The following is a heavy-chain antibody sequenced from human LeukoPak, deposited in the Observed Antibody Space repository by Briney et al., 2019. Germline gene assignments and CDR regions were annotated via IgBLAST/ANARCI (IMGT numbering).Heavy chain of an antibody. V-gene: IGHV3-21*01. D-gene: IGHD1-26*01. CDR3: ARVAGAVGATHNWYFDL. Sequence: GGSLRLSCAASGFTFSSYWMTWVRQAPGKGLEWVSSISSSSSYIYYADSVKGRFTISRDNAKNSLYLQMNSLRAEDTAVYYCARVAGAVGATHNWYFDLWGRGTLVTVSS. J-gene: IGHJ2*01. CDR1: GFTFSSYW. CDR2: ISSSSSYI.